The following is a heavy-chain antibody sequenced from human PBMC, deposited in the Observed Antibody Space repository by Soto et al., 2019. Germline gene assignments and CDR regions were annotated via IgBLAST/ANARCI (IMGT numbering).Heavy chain of an antibody. CDR2: IYRTVST. D-gene: IGHD1-7*01. V-gene: IGHV4-4*02. Sequence: QVQLQESGPGLVKPSGTLSLTCAVSGGSFTSNNWWTWVRQPPGQGLEWIGEIYRTVSTNYNPSLKSRVTISLDKSENQCSLKVTSLTAADTAGYYCASRDPGTSVDYWGQGTLVTVSS. J-gene: IGHJ4*02. CDR1: GGSFTSNNW. CDR3: ASRDPGTSVDY.